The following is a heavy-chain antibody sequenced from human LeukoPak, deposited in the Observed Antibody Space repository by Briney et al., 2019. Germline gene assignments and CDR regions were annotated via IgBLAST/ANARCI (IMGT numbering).Heavy chain of an antibody. Sequence: ASVKVSCKASGYTFTNFYMHWVRQAPGQGLEWMGIINPSRDSTTYAQKFQGRVTMTRDTSTSTVYMELSSLRSDDTAIYYCARGDWFDPWGQGTLVTVSS. V-gene: IGHV1-46*01. CDR2: INPSRDST. J-gene: IGHJ5*02. CDR1: GYTFTNFY. CDR3: ARGDWFDP. D-gene: IGHD2-21*01.